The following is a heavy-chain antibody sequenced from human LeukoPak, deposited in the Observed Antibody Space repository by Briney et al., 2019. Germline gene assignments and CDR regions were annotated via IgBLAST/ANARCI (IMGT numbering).Heavy chain of an antibody. D-gene: IGHD3-16*01. CDR1: GFTFSCYW. V-gene: IGHV3-7*02. J-gene: IGHJ4*02. Sequence: GGSLRHSCGASGFTFSCYWITWVRQAPARGLEWVANIKQDETKKSYVDSVKGRFTISRDNTKNSLYLQMNSLRAEDTAVYYCARVWGTTASDHWGQGTLVMVSS. CDR3: ARVWGTTASDH. CDR2: IKQDETKK.